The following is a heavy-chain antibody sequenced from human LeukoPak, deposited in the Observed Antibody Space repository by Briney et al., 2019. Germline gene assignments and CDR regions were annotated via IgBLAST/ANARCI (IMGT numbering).Heavy chain of an antibody. D-gene: IGHD2-15*01. V-gene: IGHV3-23*01. Sequence: PGGSLRLSCAASGFTFSSYAVSWVRQAPGKGLEWVSAISGSGGSTYYADSVKGRFTISRDNSKNTLYLQMNSLRAEDTAVYYCAPYCSGGSCYGVDYWGQGTLVTVSS. CDR1: GFTFSSYA. CDR3: APYCSGGSCYGVDY. CDR2: ISGSGGST. J-gene: IGHJ4*02.